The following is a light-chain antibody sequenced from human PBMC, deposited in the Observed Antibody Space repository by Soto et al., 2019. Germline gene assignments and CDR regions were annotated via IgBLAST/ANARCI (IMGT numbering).Light chain of an antibody. CDR1: SSDIGGYNF. CDR3: SSYTSTSTRV. Sequence: HSVLPQPASGSGSPGQSITISCTGTSSDIGGYNFVSWYQQHPGKAPKLMIYDVSNRPSGVSNRFSGSKSGNTASLTISGLQAEDEADYYCSSYTSTSTRVFGGGTKVTVL. V-gene: IGLV2-14*01. J-gene: IGLJ3*02. CDR2: DVS.